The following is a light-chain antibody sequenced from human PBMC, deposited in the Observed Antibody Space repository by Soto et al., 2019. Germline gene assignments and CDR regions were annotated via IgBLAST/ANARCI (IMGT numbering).Light chain of an antibody. CDR3: AAWDDRLNGVYV. CDR1: NSNIGSNT. CDR2: SDN. J-gene: IGLJ1*01. V-gene: IGLV1-44*01. Sequence: QSVLTQPPSASGTPGQRVALSCSRSNSNIGSNTVTWYQKFPGTAPRLLIYSDNQRPSGVPDRFSGSKSGTSASLAISGLQSEDEADYYCAAWDDRLNGVYVFGSGTKLTVL.